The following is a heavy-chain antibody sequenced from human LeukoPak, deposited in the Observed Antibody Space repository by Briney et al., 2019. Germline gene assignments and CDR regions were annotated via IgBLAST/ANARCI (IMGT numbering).Heavy chain of an antibody. CDR3: AACIVATVNYGMDV. CDR2: IKEDGSQK. D-gene: IGHD6-25*01. Sequence: PGGSLRLSCAASGFNFRSNWMSWVRQAPGKGLEWVANIKEDGSQKYYVDAVKGRFTISRDNAKNSLYLQMNSLRAEDTAVYYCAACIVATVNYGMDVWGQGTTVTVSS. V-gene: IGHV3-7*03. J-gene: IGHJ6*02. CDR1: GFNFRSNW.